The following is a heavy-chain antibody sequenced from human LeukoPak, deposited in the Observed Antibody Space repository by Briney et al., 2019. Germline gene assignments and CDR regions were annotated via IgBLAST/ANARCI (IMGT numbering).Heavy chain of an antibody. CDR2: IYYSGST. V-gene: IGHV4-31*03. CDR3: AREGYYDSSGYRRLVYYFDY. Sequence: PSETLSLTCTVSGGSISSGGYSWSWIRQHPGKGLEWIGYIYYSGSTYYNPSLKSRVTISVDTSKNQFSLKLSSVTAADTAVYYCAREGYYDSSGYRRLVYYFDYWGQGTLVTVSS. J-gene: IGHJ4*02. D-gene: IGHD3-22*01. CDR1: GGSISSGGYS.